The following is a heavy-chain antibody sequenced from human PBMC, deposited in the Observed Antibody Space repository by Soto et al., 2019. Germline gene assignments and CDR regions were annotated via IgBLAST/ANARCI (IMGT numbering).Heavy chain of an antibody. D-gene: IGHD1-26*01. J-gene: IGHJ4*02. CDR3: ARWEQPLFDY. CDR1: GFNVSAYT. CDR2: ISSDGNHK. Sequence: QVKLVESGGGVVQPGRSLRLSCAASGFNVSAYTMHWVRQAPGKGLEWVAVISSDGNHKYYTDSVKGRFTISRDTSTNTLYLQMNSLRAEDTAVYYCARWEQPLFDYGGQGNLVTVSS. V-gene: IGHV3-30-3*01.